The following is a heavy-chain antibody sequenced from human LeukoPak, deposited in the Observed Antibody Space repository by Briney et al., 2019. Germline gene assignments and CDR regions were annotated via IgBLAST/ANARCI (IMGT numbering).Heavy chain of an antibody. J-gene: IGHJ4*02. Sequence: PGGSLRLSCAASGFTFITYSMNWVRQAPGKGLEWVSYISSSSSTIYYADSVKGRFTISRDNAKNSLYLQMNSLRAEDTSVYYCASLGKRLDYWGQGTLVTVSS. V-gene: IGHV3-48*01. CDR3: ASLGKRLDY. D-gene: IGHD4-23*01. CDR2: ISSSSSTI. CDR1: GFTFITYS.